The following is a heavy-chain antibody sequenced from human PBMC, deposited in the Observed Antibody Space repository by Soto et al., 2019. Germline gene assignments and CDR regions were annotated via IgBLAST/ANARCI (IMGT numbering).Heavy chain of an antibody. CDR3: ARQGMGVVTARGYFDY. CDR2: IYYSGST. V-gene: IGHV4-39*01. D-gene: IGHD2-21*02. CDR1: GGSISSSSYY. Sequence: QLQLQESGPGLVKPSETLSLTCTDSGGSISSSSYYWGWIRQPPGKGLEWIGSIYYSGSTYYNPSLKSRVTISVDTSKNQFSLKLSSVTAADTAVYYCARQGMGVVTARGYFDYWGQGTLVTVSS. J-gene: IGHJ4*02.